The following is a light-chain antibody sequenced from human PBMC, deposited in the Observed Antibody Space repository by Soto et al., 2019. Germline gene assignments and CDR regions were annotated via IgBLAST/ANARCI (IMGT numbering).Light chain of an antibody. CDR2: AAS. CDR1: QNINTY. CDR3: QQSYSIPYT. Sequence: DIQMTQSPSSLSASVGDRVTITCRASQNINTYLNWYQQKPGKAPKLLIFAASSLQSGVPSRFSGSGSRTDFTLTISSLQPEDFATYYCQQSYSIPYTFGQGTKMEIK. V-gene: IGKV1-39*01. J-gene: IGKJ2*01.